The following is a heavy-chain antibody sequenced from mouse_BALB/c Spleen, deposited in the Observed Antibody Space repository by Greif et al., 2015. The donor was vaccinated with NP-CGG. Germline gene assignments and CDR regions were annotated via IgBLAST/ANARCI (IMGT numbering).Heavy chain of an antibody. Sequence: VQLQQSGAELVRPGASVKLSCKASGYTFTSYWMHWVKQRPGQGLEWIGEINPSSGRTNYNEKFKSKATLTVDKSSSTAYMQLSSLTSEDSAVYYCARWGGTRGEGFAYWGQGTLVTVSA. J-gene: IGHJ3*01. CDR1: GYTFTSYW. CDR2: INPSSGRT. D-gene: IGHD4-1*01. V-gene: IGHV1S81*02. CDR3: ARWGGTRGEGFAY.